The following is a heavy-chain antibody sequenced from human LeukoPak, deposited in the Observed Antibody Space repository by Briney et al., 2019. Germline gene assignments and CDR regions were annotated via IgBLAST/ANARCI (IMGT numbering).Heavy chain of an antibody. V-gene: IGHV3-30*03. CDR1: GFTFSRYG. J-gene: IGHJ4*02. Sequence: GGSLRLSCAACGFTFSRYGMHWVGQARGKGMEGVAVISYDGSNKYYADSVKGRFTISRYNSKNTLYLQMNSLRAEDTAVYYCAGGKYFDYWGQGTLVTVSS. CDR3: AGGKYFDY. CDR2: ISYDGSNK. D-gene: IGHD4-23*01.